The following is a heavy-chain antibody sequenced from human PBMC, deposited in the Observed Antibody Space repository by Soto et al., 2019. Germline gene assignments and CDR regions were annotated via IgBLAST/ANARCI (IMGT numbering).Heavy chain of an antibody. CDR1: GFTFSSYA. CDR2: ISYDGSNK. CDR3: ARDMDPGGYSSSPTSA. Sequence: GGSLRLSCAASGFTFSSYAMHWVRQAPGKGLEWVAVISYDGSNKYYADSVKGRFTISRDNSKNTLYLQMNSLRAEDTAVFYCARDMDPGGYSSSPTSAWGQGTLVTVSS. D-gene: IGHD6-13*01. J-gene: IGHJ5*02. V-gene: IGHV3-30-3*01.